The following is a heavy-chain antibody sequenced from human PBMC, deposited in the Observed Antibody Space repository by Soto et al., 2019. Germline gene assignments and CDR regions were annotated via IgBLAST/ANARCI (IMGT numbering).Heavy chain of an antibody. D-gene: IGHD3-9*01. Sequence: PGGSLRLSCSASGFTFSEYSMHWVRQAPGKGLQYVSTISSDGDITYYADSVKGRFTISRDNSKNTLYLQMNSLRPEDTAVYYCVKVSTFYDMLTGYYSTNFFDPWGQGTLVTVSS. CDR3: VKVSTFYDMLTGYYSTNFFDP. J-gene: IGHJ5*02. V-gene: IGHV3-64D*06. CDR2: ISSDGDIT. CDR1: GFTFSEYS.